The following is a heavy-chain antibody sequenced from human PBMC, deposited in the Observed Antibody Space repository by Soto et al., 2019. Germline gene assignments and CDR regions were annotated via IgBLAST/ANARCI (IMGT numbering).Heavy chain of an antibody. D-gene: IGHD3-9*01. CDR1: GDSVSSKTAA. CDR2: TYFRSRWYN. Sequence: SQTLSPTCAISGDSVSSKTAAWNWIRQSPSRDLEWLGRTYFRSRWYNDYAISVKSRITINPDTSKNQFSLLLNSVTPEDTAVYYCARVSFDHFVHWFDPWGQGTLVTVSS. J-gene: IGHJ5*02. V-gene: IGHV6-1*01. CDR3: ARVSFDHFVHWFDP.